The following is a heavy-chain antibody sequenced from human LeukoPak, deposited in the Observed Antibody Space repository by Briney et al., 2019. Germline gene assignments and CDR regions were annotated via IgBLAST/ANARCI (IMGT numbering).Heavy chain of an antibody. V-gene: IGHV6-1*01. D-gene: IGHD1-26*01. CDR1: GDSVSTNSAT. Sequence: SQTLSLTCAVSGDSVSTNSATWTWLRQSPSRGLEWLGRTYYRSKWNNDYAVSMKSRITINPDTSKNQFSLQLNSVTPEDTAVYYCARLVGAAWFDSWGQGTLVTVSS. J-gene: IGHJ5*01. CDR2: TYYRSKWNN. CDR3: ARLVGAAWFDS.